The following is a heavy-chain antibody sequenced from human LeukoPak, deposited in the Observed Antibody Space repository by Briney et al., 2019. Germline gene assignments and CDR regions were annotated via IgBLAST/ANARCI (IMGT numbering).Heavy chain of an antibody. V-gene: IGHV3-30*18. Sequence: PGGSLRLSCAASGFTFSSYGMHWVRQAPGKGLEWVAVISYDGSNKYYADSVKGRFTISRDNSKNTLYLQMNSLRAEDTAVYYCAKDSRPYTYYDILTGGYFDYWGQGTLVTVSS. J-gene: IGHJ4*02. CDR1: GFTFSSYG. CDR3: AKDSRPYTYYDILTGGYFDY. D-gene: IGHD3-9*01. CDR2: ISYDGSNK.